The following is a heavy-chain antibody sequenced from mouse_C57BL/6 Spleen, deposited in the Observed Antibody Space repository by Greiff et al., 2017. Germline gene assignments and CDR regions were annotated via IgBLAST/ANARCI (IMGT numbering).Heavy chain of an antibody. J-gene: IGHJ2*01. CDR1: GYTFTSYG. CDR2: IYPRSGNT. D-gene: IGHD1-1*01. CDR3: ARSYYGSSYPYYFDY. V-gene: IGHV1-81*01. Sequence: VQLQQSGAELARPGASVKLSCKASGYTFTSYGISWVKQRTGQGLEWIGEIYPRSGNTYYNEKFKGKATLTADKSSSTAYMELRSLTSEDSAVYFCARSYYGSSYPYYFDYWGQGTTLTVSS.